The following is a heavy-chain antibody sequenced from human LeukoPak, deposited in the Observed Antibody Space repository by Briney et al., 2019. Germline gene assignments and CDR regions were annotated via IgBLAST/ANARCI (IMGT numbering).Heavy chain of an antibody. D-gene: IGHD4-17*01. Sequence: GGSLRLSCAAYGFTSSSYGIHWVRQAPGKGLEWVAFIGYDRNSKHYADSVKGRFTISGDNSKNTLYLQMNSLRTEDTAVYYCAKNRRASGDYAGAFDCWGQGTLVTVSS. V-gene: IGHV3-30*02. CDR1: GFTSSSYG. CDR2: IGYDRNSK. CDR3: AKNRRASGDYAGAFDC. J-gene: IGHJ4*02.